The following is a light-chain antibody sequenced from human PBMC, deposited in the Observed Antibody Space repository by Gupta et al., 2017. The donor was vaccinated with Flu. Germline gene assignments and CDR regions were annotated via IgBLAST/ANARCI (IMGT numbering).Light chain of an antibody. V-gene: IGKV3-20*01. CDR1: QSVNRNF. J-gene: IGKJ4*01. CDR3: QQFGNSPLT. CDR2: ATS. Sequence: EMVLPQSPGTLSLSPGERATLSCGASQSVNRNFLAWYQQKPGQAPSLLIYATSRRATGIPDRFSGYGSGTDFTLTISRLEPEDFALYYCQQFGNSPLTFGGGTKVEIK.